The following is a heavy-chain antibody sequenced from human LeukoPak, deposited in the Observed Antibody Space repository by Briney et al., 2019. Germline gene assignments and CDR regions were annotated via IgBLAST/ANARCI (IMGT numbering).Heavy chain of an antibody. CDR1: GFTFSRYW. CDR3: ARENYYGMDV. CDR2: MNSDGSRI. Sequence: GGSLRLSCAASGFTFSRYWMHWVRQAPGKGLVLVTRMNSDGSRIDYADSVKGRFTISRDNVKNTLYLDMDSLGAEDTAVYYCARENYYGMDVWGQGTTVIVSS. V-gene: IGHV3-74*01. J-gene: IGHJ6*02.